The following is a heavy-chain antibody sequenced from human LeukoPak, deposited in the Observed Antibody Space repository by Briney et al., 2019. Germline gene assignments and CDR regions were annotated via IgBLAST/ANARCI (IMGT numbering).Heavy chain of an antibody. CDR1: GGSISSYY. CDR3: ARDTSSTWGFNY. V-gene: IGHV4-59*01. J-gene: IGHJ4*02. D-gene: IGHD6-13*01. Sequence: SETLSLTCTVSGGSISSYYWSWIRQPPGKGLEWIGYIYYSGSTNYNPSLKSRVTISVDTSKNQFSLKLSSVTAADTAVYYCARDTSSTWGFNYWGQGTLVTVSS. CDR2: IYYSGST.